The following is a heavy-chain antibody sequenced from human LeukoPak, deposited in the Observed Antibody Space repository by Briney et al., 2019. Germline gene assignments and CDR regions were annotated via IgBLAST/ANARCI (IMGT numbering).Heavy chain of an antibody. D-gene: IGHD5-24*01. CDR3: ARDLGGDGFNLRNWFDP. Sequence: TLSLTCTVSGGSINSADYYWSWIRQHPGKGLEWIGYIYYSGSRYYNPSLKSRVSISIDTSKNQFSLNLSSVTAADTAVYYCARDLGGDGFNLRNWFDPWGQGTLVTVSS. CDR1: GGSINSADYY. V-gene: IGHV4-31*03. CDR2: IYYSGSR. J-gene: IGHJ5*02.